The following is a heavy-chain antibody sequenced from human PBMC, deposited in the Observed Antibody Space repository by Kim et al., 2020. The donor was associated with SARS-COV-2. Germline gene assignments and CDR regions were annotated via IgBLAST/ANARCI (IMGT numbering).Heavy chain of an antibody. D-gene: IGHD2-21*02. CDR3: AKYCGGDCYSGLNYYGMDV. Sequence: GRFTISRDNSKNTLYLKMNSLRAEDTAVYYCAKYCGGDCYSGLNYYGMDVWGQGTTVTVSS. V-gene: IGHV3-23*01. J-gene: IGHJ6*02.